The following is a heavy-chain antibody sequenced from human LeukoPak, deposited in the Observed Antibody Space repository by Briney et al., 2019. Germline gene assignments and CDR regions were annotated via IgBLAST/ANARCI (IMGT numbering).Heavy chain of an antibody. J-gene: IGHJ6*02. CDR3: AREVVIVPDYFYYGLDV. D-gene: IGHD2/OR15-2a*01. Sequence: GGSLRLSCAASGFTFGDYYMTWIRQAPGKGLEWLSFISSRGDSLYYADSVRGRFTISRDNANNSLSLQMNSLRAEDTAVYYCAREVVIVPDYFYYGLDVWGQGTTVSVSS. CDR2: ISSRGDSL. CDR1: GFTFGDYY. V-gene: IGHV3-11*01.